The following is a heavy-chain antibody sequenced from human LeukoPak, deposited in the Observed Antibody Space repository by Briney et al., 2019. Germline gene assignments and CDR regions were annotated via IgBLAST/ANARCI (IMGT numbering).Heavy chain of an antibody. CDR3: ARDRREVHYYGSGTFKFGENYFDY. Sequence: SVKVSCKASGYTFTSYGISWVRQAPGQGLEWMGWISAYNGNTNYAQKLQGRVTMTTDTSTSTAYMELRSLRSDDTAVYYCARDRREVHYYGSGTFKFGENYFDYWGQGTLVTVSS. J-gene: IGHJ4*02. CDR1: GYTFTSYG. CDR2: ISAYNGNT. D-gene: IGHD3-10*01. V-gene: IGHV1-18*01.